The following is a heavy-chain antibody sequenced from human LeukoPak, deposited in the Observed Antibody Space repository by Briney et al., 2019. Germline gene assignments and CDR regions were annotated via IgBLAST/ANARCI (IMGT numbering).Heavy chain of an antibody. D-gene: IGHD3-10*01. CDR1: GGSISSSSYY. V-gene: IGHV4-39*07. J-gene: IGHJ4*02. CDR2: IYYSGST. CDR3: ARVGPNYYGSGSYYHYDY. Sequence: PSETLSLTCTVSGGSISSSSYYWGWIRQPPGKGLEWIGSIYYSGSTYYNPSLKSRVTISVDTSKNQFSLKLSSVTAADTAVYYCARVGPNYYGSGSYYHYDYWGQGTLVTVSS.